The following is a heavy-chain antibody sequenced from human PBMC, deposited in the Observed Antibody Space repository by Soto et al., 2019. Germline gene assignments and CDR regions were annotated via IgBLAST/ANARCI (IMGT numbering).Heavy chain of an antibody. CDR3: VRGDGDYYDGNGYLGRH. D-gene: IGHD3-22*01. J-gene: IGHJ4*02. CDR2: IKNDGSGT. Sequence: EVQLVESGGGLVQPGGSLRLSCAASGFTFSTYWMHWVRQAPGKGLVWVSRIKNDGSGTYYVDSVEGRFTISSDNAKNTLYLKMNSLRAEDTAVYYCVRGDGDYYDGNGYLGRHWGQGTLVTVSS. V-gene: IGHV3-74*01. CDR1: GFTFSTYW.